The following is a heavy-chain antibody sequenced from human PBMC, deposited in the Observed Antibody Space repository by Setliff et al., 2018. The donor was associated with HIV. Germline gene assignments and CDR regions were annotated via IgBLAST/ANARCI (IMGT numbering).Heavy chain of an antibody. CDR2: INHSGST. V-gene: IGHV4-34*01. Sequence: SETLSLTCAVYGESFSDYYWNWIRQPPGKGLEWIGEINHSGSTNYNPSLKSRVTISVDTSKNQFSLKMSSVTAADTAVYYCARDRYAGEIDYWGQGTLVTVSS. D-gene: IGHD3-10*01. J-gene: IGHJ4*02. CDR3: ARDRYAGEIDY. CDR1: GESFSDYY.